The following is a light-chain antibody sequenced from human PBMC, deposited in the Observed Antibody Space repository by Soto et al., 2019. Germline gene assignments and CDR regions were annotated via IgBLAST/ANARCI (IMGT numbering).Light chain of an antibody. Sequence: QSVLTQPASVSGSPGQSITISCTGTSGDVGAYDFVFWYQQHPGKAPKLIIYEVSRRPSGVSSRFSGSKSGNSASLTISGLQAEDEADYYCSSYTSSNTLVFGTGTKVTVL. J-gene: IGLJ1*01. V-gene: IGLV2-14*01. CDR2: EVS. CDR1: SGDVGAYDF. CDR3: SSYTSSNTLV.